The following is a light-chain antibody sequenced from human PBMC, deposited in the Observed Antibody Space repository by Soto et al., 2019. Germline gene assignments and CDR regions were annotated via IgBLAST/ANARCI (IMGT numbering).Light chain of an antibody. J-gene: IGLJ3*02. CDR2: DNS. Sequence: QLVLTQPPSVSGAPGQRVTISCAGSSSNIGTIYDVHWYQQLPGTAPKLLIYDNSNRPSGVPDRFSGSKSGTSASLAITGLRAEDEAYYYCQSYDNSLSASVFGGGTKLTVL. CDR3: QSYDNSLSASV. CDR1: SSNIGTIYD. V-gene: IGLV1-40*01.